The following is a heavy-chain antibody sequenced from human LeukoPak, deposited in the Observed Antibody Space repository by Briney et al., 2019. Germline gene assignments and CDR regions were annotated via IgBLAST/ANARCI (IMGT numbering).Heavy chain of an antibody. CDR1: GGSISSYY. Sequence: SETLTLTCTVSGGSISSYYWSWIRQPPGKGLEWIGYIYYSGSTNYNPSLKSRVTISVDTSKNQFSLKLSSVTAADTAVYYCARHTRKVDYVRIWGQGTLVTVSS. CDR3: ARHTRKVDYVRI. CDR2: IYYSGST. J-gene: IGHJ1*01. D-gene: IGHD3-10*02. V-gene: IGHV4-59*08.